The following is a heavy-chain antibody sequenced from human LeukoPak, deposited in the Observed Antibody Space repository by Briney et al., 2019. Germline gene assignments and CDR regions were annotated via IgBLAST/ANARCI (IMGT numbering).Heavy chain of an antibody. CDR3: AKDQNWNYDY. Sequence: PGGSLRLSCAASGFTFSNYGMHWVRQAPGKGLEWVAFIGSDGSNEHYAASVKGRFIIFRDSSKNTLYLQMNNLGVEDTAMYYCAKDQNWNYDYWGQGTLVTVSS. D-gene: IGHD1-7*01. CDR2: IGSDGSNE. J-gene: IGHJ4*02. CDR1: GFTFSNYG. V-gene: IGHV3-30*02.